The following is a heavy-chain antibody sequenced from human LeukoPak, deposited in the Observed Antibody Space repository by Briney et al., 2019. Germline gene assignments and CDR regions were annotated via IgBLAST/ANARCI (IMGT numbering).Heavy chain of an antibody. D-gene: IGHD3-10*01. CDR3: AKYNANAGFGAMYHYGSGSYYFDY. V-gene: IGHV3-23*01. CDR2: ISGSGGST. J-gene: IGHJ4*02. CDR1: GFTFSSSW. Sequence: PGGSLRLSCAASGFTFSSSWMTWVRQAPGKGLEWVSSISGSGGSTYYADSVKGRFTISRDNSKNTLYLQMSSLRAEETAVYYCAKYNANAGFGAMYHYGSGSYYFDYWGQGTLVTVSS.